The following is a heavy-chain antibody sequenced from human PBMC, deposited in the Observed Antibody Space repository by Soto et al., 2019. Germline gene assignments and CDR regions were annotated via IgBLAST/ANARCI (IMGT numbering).Heavy chain of an antibody. V-gene: IGHV1-24*01. CDR1: GYTLTELS. CDR3: ATDQGDILTGYYTMGAFDI. J-gene: IGHJ3*02. Sequence: DSVKVSCKVSGYTLTELSMHWVRQAPGKGLEWMGGFDPEDGETIYAQKFQGRVTMTEDTSTDTAYMELSSLRSEDTAVYYCATDQGDILTGYYTMGAFDICGQGTMVTVSS. CDR2: FDPEDGET. D-gene: IGHD3-9*01.